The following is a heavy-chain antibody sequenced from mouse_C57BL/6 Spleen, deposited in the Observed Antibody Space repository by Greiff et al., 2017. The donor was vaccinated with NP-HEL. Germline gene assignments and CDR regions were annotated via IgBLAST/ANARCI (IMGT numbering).Heavy chain of an antibody. Sequence: VQLQQSGTVLARPGASVKMSCKTSGYTFTSYWMHWVKQRPGQGLEWIGAIYPGNSDTSYNQKFKGKAKLTAVTSASTAYMELSSLTNEDSAVYYCTIYYGYDGNYYAMDGWGKGTSVTVSS. V-gene: IGHV1-5*01. CDR2: IYPGNSDT. J-gene: IGHJ4*01. CDR3: TIYYGYDGNYYAMDG. CDR1: GYTFTSYW. D-gene: IGHD2-2*01.